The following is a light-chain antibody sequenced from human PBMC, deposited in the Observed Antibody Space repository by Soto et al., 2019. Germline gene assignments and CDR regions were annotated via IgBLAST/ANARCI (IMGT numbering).Light chain of an antibody. CDR1: QSISSW. J-gene: IGKJ2*01. CDR3: QQYNSYPYT. CDR2: DAS. V-gene: IGKV1-5*01. Sequence: DIQMTQSPSTLSASVGDRVTITCRASQSISSWLAWYQQKPGKAPKLLIYDASSLESGVPSRFSGSGSGTEVTLTISSMQPDDFATSDCQQYNSYPYTVGQGTKLEIK.